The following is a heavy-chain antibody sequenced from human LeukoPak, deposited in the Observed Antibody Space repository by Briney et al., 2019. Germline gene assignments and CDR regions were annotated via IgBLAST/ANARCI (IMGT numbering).Heavy chain of an antibody. D-gene: IGHD4-11*01. V-gene: IGHV4-39*01. CDR1: GGSIGSTNYY. CDR2: MYFSGST. J-gene: IGHJ5*02. Sequence: SETLSLTCTVSGGSIGSTNYYWGWIRQPPGKGLEWMGSMYFSGSTYYNPSLKSRVTISVDTSKRQFSLKLSSVTAADTAVYYCARHALPNYRNYWFDPWGQGTLVTVSS. CDR3: ARHALPNYRNYWFDP.